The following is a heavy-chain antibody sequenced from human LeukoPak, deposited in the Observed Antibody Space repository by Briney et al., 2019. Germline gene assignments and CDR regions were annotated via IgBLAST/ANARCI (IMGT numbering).Heavy chain of an antibody. D-gene: IGHD5-18*01. CDR1: GFTFSTYA. CDR3: ATRYSDGSYYFDY. CDR2: ISGSGGTT. J-gene: IGHJ4*02. V-gene: IGHV3-23*01. Sequence: GGSLRLSCAASGFTFSTYAMSWVRQAPGKGLEWVSAISGSGGTTYYADSVKGGFTISRDNSKNTLYLQMNSLRVEDTAVYYCATRYSDGSYYFDYWGEGTLATVSS.